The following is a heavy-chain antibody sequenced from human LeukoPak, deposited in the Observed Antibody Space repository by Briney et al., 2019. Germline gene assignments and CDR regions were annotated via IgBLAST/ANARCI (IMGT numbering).Heavy chain of an antibody. Sequence: ASVKVSCKASGYTFTSYYMHWVRQAPGQGLEWMGVINPSGGGTSYAQKFQGRVTMTRDTSTSTVYMDLRSLRSEDTAVYFCARDMLAVPSNWFDPWGQGTLVTVSS. CDR2: INPSGGGT. J-gene: IGHJ5*02. V-gene: IGHV1-46*01. D-gene: IGHD2-8*01. CDR3: ARDMLAVPSNWFDP. CDR1: GYTFTSYY.